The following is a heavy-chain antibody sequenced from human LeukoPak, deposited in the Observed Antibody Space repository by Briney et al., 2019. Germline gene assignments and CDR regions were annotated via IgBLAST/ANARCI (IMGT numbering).Heavy chain of an antibody. Sequence: GGSLRLSCAASRFTFSDYYMSWIRQAPGKGLEWVSYISSSGNTIYYADSVKGRFTISRDNAKNSLYLQMNSLRAEDTAVYYCARQFYQSGAFDIWGQGTMVTVSS. CDR2: ISSSGNTI. D-gene: IGHD2-2*01. V-gene: IGHV3-11*04. CDR3: ARQFYQSGAFDI. CDR1: RFTFSDYY. J-gene: IGHJ3*02.